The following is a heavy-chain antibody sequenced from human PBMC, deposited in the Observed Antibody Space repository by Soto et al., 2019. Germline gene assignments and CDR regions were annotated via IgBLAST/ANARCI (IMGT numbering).Heavy chain of an antibody. CDR3: ARGHDSSGYYHHFDY. J-gene: IGHJ4*02. CDR2: IIPIFGTA. D-gene: IGHD3-22*01. CDR1: GGTFSSYA. V-gene: IGHV1-69*13. Sequence: ASVKVSCKASGGTFSSYAISWVRQAPGQGLEWMGGIIPIFGTANYAQKFQGRVTITADESTSTAYMELSSLRSEDTAVYYCARGHDSSGYYHHFDYWGQGTLVTVSS.